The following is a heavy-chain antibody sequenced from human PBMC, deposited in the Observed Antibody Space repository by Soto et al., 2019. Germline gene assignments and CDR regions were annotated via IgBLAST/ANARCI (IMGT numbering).Heavy chain of an antibody. Sequence: SETLSLTCSVSGGTINSGDYFWSWIRQPPGKGLEWIGSIFYTGSTYYSPSLKSRASMSMDTSKNPFSLRLRSLTAADTAVYFCARVKATLYRHYYFDYWGQGTPVTVSS. CDR1: GGTINSGDYF. D-gene: IGHD5-12*01. CDR3: ARVKATLYRHYYFDY. J-gene: IGHJ4*02. V-gene: IGHV4-30-4*01. CDR2: IFYTGST.